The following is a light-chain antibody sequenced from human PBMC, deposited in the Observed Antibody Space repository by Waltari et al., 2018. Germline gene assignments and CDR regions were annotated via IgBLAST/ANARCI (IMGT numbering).Light chain of an antibody. Sequence: QSALTQPRSVSGSPGQSVTISCTGTSRDVGAYTYVTWYQQHPGKAPKLMIYDVIKRPSGVPDRFSGSNSGNTAYLTISGLQAEDEADYCCCSYAGSYTWVFGGGTQLTVL. J-gene: IGLJ3*02. V-gene: IGLV2-11*01. CDR2: DVI. CDR1: SRDVGAYTY. CDR3: CSYAGSYTWV.